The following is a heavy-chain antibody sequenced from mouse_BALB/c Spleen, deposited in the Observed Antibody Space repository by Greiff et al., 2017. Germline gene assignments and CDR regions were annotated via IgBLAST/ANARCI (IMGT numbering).Heavy chain of an antibody. CDR3: AIYYYGSDWYFDV. Sequence: QVQLKESGPGLVAPSQSLSITCTVSGFSLTSYGVHWVRQPPGKGLEWLGVIWAGGSTNYNSALMSRLSISKDNSKSQVFLKMNSLQTDDTAMYYCAIYYYGSDWYFDVWGAGTTVTVSS. J-gene: IGHJ1*01. V-gene: IGHV2-9*02. D-gene: IGHD1-1*01. CDR2: IWAGGST. CDR1: GFSLTSYG.